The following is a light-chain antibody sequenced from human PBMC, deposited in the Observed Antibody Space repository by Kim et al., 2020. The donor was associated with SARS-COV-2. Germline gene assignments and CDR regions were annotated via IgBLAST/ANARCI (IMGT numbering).Light chain of an antibody. CDR1: ALPKQY. Sequence: PGQTARITCSGDALPKQYAYWYQQKPGQAPVLLIYKDGERPSGIPERFSGSSSGTTVTLTISGVQAEDEADYYCQSADSSVTYAVFGTGTKVTVL. CDR2: KDG. CDR3: QSADSSVTYAV. V-gene: IGLV3-25*03. J-gene: IGLJ1*01.